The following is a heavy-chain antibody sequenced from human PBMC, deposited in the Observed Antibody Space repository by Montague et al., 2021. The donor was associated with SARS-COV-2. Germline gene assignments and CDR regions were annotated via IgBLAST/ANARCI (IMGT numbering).Heavy chain of an antibody. CDR3: ASAPRYSFGFWAY. Sequence: SETLSLTCAVYGASSSNYYWSWIHQSPGKGLEWVGEINHSGYTDYNPSLESRLTISLDSSKKQFSLKMTSVTAADTAIYYCASAPRYSFGFWAYWGQGTLVSVSS. V-gene: IGHV4-34*01. D-gene: IGHD5-12*01. J-gene: IGHJ4*02. CDR2: INHSGYT. CDR1: GASSSNYY.